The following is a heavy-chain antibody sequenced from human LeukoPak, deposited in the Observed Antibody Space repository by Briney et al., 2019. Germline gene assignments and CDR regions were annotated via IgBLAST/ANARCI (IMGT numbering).Heavy chain of an antibody. V-gene: IGHV4-39*07. CDR1: VGSLSSSSYY. J-gene: IGHJ3*02. CDR3: ARDDGSSSWVNDAFDI. CDR2: IYYSGST. D-gene: IGHD6-13*01. Sequence: PSETLSLTCTVSVGSLSSSSYYWGWIRQPPGKGLEWIGSIYYSGSTYYNPSLKSRVTISVDTSKNQFSLKLSSVTAADTAVYYCARDDGSSSWVNDAFDIWGQGTMVTVSS.